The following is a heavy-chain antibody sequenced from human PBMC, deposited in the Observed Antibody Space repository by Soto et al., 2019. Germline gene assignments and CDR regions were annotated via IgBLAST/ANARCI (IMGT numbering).Heavy chain of an antibody. J-gene: IGHJ4*02. D-gene: IGHD2-2*01. CDR1: GDSMTSGDYS. CDR3: ARGDYQYSIDY. Sequence: QLQLQESGSRLVKSSQTLSLTCTVSGDSMTSGDYSWSWIRQPPGKGLEWLGYIYRTGNTPYSPSLKSRVSISQDRSKNQFSLELTSVTAADTAVYYCARGDYQYSIDYWGQGTLVTVSS. V-gene: IGHV4-30-2*01. CDR2: IYRTGNT.